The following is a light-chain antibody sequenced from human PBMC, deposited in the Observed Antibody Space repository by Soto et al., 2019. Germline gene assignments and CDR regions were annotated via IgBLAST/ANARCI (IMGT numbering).Light chain of an antibody. CDR2: ETY. Sequence: EIVLTQSPGTLSLSPGERATLSCRASQSVRNNYLAWYEQKPGQDTRLLTYETYRRATGIPDRVSGSGSGIDFTLTISRLEPEDFAVYLCQQYGGSSRTFGLGTKVDIK. CDR1: QSVRNNY. V-gene: IGKV3-20*01. CDR3: QQYGGSSRT. J-gene: IGKJ1*01.